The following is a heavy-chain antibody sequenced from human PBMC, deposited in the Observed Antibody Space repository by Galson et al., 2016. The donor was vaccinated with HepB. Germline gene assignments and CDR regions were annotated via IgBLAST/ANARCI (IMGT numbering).Heavy chain of an antibody. CDR1: GGSINSTDYY. V-gene: IGHV4-39*07. Sequence: SETLSLTCTVSGGSINSTDYYWGWIRQPPGKGLEWVGSISYSGSTHYNPSLKRRVTFSVDTSKTQFSLKLSSVTAADTAVYYCAGYLKRPFYSSSRTYFDYWGQGTLVTVSS. J-gene: IGHJ4*02. CDR2: ISYSGST. D-gene: IGHD6-13*01. CDR3: AGYLKRPFYSSSRTYFDY.